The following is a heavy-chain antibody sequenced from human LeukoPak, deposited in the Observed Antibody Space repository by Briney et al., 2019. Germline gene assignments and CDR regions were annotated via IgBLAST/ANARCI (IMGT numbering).Heavy chain of an antibody. J-gene: IGHJ4*02. D-gene: IGHD3-3*01. CDR2: ISTYNGNT. CDR1: GYTCNSYE. CDR3: ARSERLYVVDY. V-gene: IGHV1-18*01. Sequence: GSVKGSCTASGYTCNSYEISWVRQAPGQGLEWMAWISTYNGNTNYAQKFQGRVTMTRDTSISTAYMELSRLRSDDTAVYYCARSERLYVVDYWGQGTLVTVSS.